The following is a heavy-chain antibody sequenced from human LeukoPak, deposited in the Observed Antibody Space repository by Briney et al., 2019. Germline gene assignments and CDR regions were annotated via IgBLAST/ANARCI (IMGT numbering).Heavy chain of an antibody. CDR1: GGSISSGSYY. CDR2: IYTSGST. CDR3: AGGDCSSTSCYTIDY. D-gene: IGHD2-2*02. J-gene: IGHJ4*02. Sequence: SQTLSLTCTVSGGSISSGSYYWSWIRQPAGKGLEWIVRIYTSGSTNYNPSLKSRVTISVDTSKNQFSLKLSSVTAADTAVYYCAGGDCSSTSCYTIDYWGQGTLVTVSS. V-gene: IGHV4-61*02.